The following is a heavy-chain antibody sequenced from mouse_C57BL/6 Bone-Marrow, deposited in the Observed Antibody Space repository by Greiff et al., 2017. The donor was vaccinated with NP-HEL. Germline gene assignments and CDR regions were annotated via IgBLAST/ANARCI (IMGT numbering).Heavy chain of an antibody. CDR3: ARDDWDDWYFDV. CDR2: IYPRSGNT. CDR1: GYTFTSYG. D-gene: IGHD4-1*01. V-gene: IGHV1-81*01. Sequence: VKLQESGAELARPGASVKLSCKASGYTFTSYGISWVKQRTGQGLEWIGEIYPRSGNTYYNEKFKGKATLTADKSSSTAYMELRSLTSEDSAVYFCARDDWDDWYFDVWGTGTTVTVSS. J-gene: IGHJ1*03.